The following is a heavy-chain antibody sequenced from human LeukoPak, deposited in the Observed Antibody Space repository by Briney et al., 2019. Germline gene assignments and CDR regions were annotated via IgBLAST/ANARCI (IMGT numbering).Heavy chain of an antibody. J-gene: IGHJ4*02. CDR1: GFTFSSYT. V-gene: IGHV3-30-3*01. CDR3: ARAILGTTTAY. D-gene: IGHD1-26*01. CDR2: ISYDGSNI. Sequence: PGGSLRLSCAASGFTFSSYTMHWVRQAPGEGLEWVAVISYDGSNIKYGDSVKGRFTISREDSKNTLYLQMNSLRAEDTAVYYCARAILGTTTAYWGQGTLVTVSS.